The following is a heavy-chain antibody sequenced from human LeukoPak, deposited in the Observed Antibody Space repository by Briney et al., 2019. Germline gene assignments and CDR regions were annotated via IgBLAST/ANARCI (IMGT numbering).Heavy chain of an antibody. V-gene: IGHV3-48*03. D-gene: IGHD2-15*01. CDR1: GFTFSSYE. J-gene: IGHJ4*02. Sequence: GGPLRLSCAASGFTFSSYEMNWVRQAPGKGLEWVSYISSSGSTIYYADSVKGRFTISRDNAKNSLYLQMNSLRAEDTAVYYCARETCSGGSCYFDYWGQGTLVTVSS. CDR3: ARETCSGGSCYFDY. CDR2: ISSSGSTI.